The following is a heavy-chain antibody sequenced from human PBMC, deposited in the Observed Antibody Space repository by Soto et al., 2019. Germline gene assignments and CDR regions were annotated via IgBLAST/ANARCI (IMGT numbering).Heavy chain of an antibody. J-gene: IGHJ3*02. CDR3: ARSSGWYALDI. CDR1: GYTFSTFA. CDR2: VNGGDGNT. D-gene: IGHD6-19*01. V-gene: IGHV1-3*01. Sequence: QVQLVQSGAEVKKPGASVKISCKASGYTFSTFAIHWVRQAPGQRPEWMGRVNGGDGNTRFSQNFQGRVTLTRDASATTAYMELSSLGSEDTAVYYCARSSGWYALDIWGQGTMVSVSS.